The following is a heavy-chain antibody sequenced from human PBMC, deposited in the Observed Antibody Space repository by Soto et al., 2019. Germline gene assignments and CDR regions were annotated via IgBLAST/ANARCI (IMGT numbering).Heavy chain of an antibody. CDR2: IGGRGGST. Sequence: EVQLLESGGGLVQPGGSLRLSCAASGFTFSTYALNWVRQAPGKGLEWVSAIGGRGGSTYFADSVKGRFSISRDSSKNTLYLQMNSLRAEDTAVYYCAKDGYGDRPYYFDYWGRGTLVTVSS. CDR1: GFTFSTYA. J-gene: IGHJ4*02. CDR3: AKDGYGDRPYYFDY. D-gene: IGHD4-17*01. V-gene: IGHV3-23*01.